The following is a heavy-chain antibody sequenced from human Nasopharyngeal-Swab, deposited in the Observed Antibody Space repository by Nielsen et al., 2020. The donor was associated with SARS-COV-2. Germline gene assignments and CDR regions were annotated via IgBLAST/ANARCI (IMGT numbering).Heavy chain of an antibody. J-gene: IGHJ4*02. CDR1: GFTFSNYR. V-gene: IGHV3-74*01. D-gene: IGHD2/OR15-2a*01. CDR2: INGDGSSL. Sequence: GESLKISCAASGFTFSNYRMHWVRQAPGKGLVWVSRINGDGSSLNYADFVKGRFTISTDNATSTLYLEMNSLRAEDTAVYYCARGRGSSTSMIGYWGQGTLVTVSS. CDR3: ARGRGSSTSMIGY.